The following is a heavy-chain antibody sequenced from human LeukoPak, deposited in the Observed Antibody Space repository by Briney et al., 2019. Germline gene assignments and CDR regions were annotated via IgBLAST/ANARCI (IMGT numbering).Heavy chain of an antibody. V-gene: IGHV4-59*08. D-gene: IGHD6-19*01. CDR3: ATSSGWSDWFDP. J-gene: IGHJ5*02. CDR1: GGSVSSHY. CDR2: IYYSGST. Sequence: KPSETLSLTCTVSGGSVSSHYWSWIRQPPGKGLEWIGYIYYSGSTNYNPSLKSRVTISVDTSKNQFSLKLSSVTAADTAVYYCATSSGWSDWFDPWGQGTLVTVSS.